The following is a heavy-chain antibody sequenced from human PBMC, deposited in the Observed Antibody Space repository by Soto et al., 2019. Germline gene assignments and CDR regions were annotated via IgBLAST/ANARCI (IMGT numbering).Heavy chain of an antibody. CDR3: ARDDVGDIVVVPASINHYYGMDV. CDR2: INAGNGNT. D-gene: IGHD2-2*01. CDR1: GYTFTSYA. V-gene: IGHV1-3*01. Sequence: ASVKVSCKASGYTFTSYAMHCVRQAPGQRLEWMGWINAGNGNTKYSQKFQGRVTITRDTSASTAYMELSSLRSEDTAVYYCARDDVGDIVVVPASINHYYGMDVWGQGTTVTVSS. J-gene: IGHJ6*02.